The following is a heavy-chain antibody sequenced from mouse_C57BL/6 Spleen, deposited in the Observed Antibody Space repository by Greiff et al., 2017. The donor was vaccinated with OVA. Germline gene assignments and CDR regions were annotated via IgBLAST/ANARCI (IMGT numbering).Heavy chain of an antibody. Sequence: EVQLQQSGAELVRPGASVKLSCTASGFNIKDDYMHWVKQRPEQGLEWIGWIDPENGDTEYASKFQGKATITADTSSNTAYLQLSSLTSEDTAVYYCTTRGPFAYGGQGTLVTVSA. CDR1: GFNIKDDY. J-gene: IGHJ3*01. CDR2: IDPENGDT. CDR3: TTRGPFAY. V-gene: IGHV14-4*01.